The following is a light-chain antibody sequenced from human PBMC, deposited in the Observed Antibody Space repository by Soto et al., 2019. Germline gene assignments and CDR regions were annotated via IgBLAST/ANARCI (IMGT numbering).Light chain of an antibody. Sequence: EIVLTQSPGTLSLSPGERATLSCRASQSVSSSYLAWYQQKPGQAPRLLMYGASSRATGIPDRFSRSGSGTDFTLTISRLEPEDFAVYYCQQYGKAFGQGTRLAIK. J-gene: IGKJ5*01. V-gene: IGKV3-20*01. CDR1: QSVSSSY. CDR2: GAS. CDR3: QQYGKA.